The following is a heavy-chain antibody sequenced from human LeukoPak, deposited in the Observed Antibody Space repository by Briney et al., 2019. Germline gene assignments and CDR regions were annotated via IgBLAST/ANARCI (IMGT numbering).Heavy chain of an antibody. CDR1: GYTFTGYY. D-gene: IGHD6-13*01. CDR2: INPNSGGT. Sequence: EASVTVSCKASGYTFTGYYIHWVRQAPGQGLEWMGWINPNSGGTKSAQRFQGRVTMSRDTSTSTAFMELNSLRSDDTAMYYCASHSSSRVSWIWGEGTMVTVSS. CDR3: ASHSSSRVSWI. V-gene: IGHV1-2*02. J-gene: IGHJ3*02.